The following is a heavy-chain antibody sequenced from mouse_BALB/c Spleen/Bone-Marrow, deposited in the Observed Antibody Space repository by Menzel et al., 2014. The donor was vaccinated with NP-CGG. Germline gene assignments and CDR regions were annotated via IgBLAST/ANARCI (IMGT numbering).Heavy chain of an antibody. J-gene: IGHJ2*01. CDR1: GFTFSSYG. CDR2: INSNGGST. V-gene: IGHV5-6-3*01. CDR3: ARGNYGNYVDYFDY. D-gene: IGHD2-1*01. Sequence: EVQGVESGGGLVQPGGSLKLSCAASGFTFSSYGMSWVRQTPDKRLELVASINSNGGSTYYPDSVKGRFTISRDNAKNTLSLQMSSLKSEDTAMYYCARGNYGNYVDYFDYWGQGTTPTVSS.